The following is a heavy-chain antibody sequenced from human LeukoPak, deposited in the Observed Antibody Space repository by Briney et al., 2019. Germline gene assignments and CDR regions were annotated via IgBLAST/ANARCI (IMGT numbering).Heavy chain of an antibody. CDR3: ARMSLYSSGSVTRFDY. CDR2: ISSSSSTI. D-gene: IGHD3-22*01. CDR1: GVTFSSYA. J-gene: IGHJ4*02. V-gene: IGHV3-48*04. Sequence: GGSLRLSCAASGVTFSSYAMSWVRQAPGKGLEWVSYISSSSSTIYYADSVKGRFTISRDNAKNSLYLQMNSLRAEDTAVYYCARMSLYSSGSVTRFDYWGQGTLVTVSS.